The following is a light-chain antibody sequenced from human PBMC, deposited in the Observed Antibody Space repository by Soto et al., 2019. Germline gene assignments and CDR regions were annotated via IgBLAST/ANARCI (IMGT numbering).Light chain of an antibody. J-gene: IGKJ1*01. CDR2: DVS. Sequence: EIVLTQSPGTLSLSPGERATLSCRASQSISNNYLAWYQQKPGQAPRLLIYDVSSRATGIPDRFSGSGFGTDFTLTISRLEPEDFAVYYCQQYDGSPRTFDQGTKVEIK. CDR3: QQYDGSPRT. V-gene: IGKV3-20*01. CDR1: QSISNNY.